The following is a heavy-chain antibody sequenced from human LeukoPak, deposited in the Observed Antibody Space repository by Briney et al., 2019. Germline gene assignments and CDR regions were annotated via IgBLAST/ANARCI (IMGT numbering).Heavy chain of an antibody. Sequence: SETLSLTCTLSGYSISSGFYWGWIRQPPGKGLEWIGSIYRSGSTYYNPSLKSPATTSADMSTNQFSLDLSSVTAADTAVYYCARSGVVSSARGYWDFDLWGRGTLVTVSS. D-gene: IGHD3-22*01. CDR1: GYSISSGFY. CDR3: ARSGVVSSARGYWDFDL. CDR2: IYRSGST. J-gene: IGHJ2*01. V-gene: IGHV4-38-2*02.